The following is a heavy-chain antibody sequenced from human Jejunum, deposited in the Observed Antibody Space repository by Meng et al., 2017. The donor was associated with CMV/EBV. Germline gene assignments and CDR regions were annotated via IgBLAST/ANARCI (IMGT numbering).Heavy chain of an antibody. V-gene: IGHV4-39*07. D-gene: IGHD2-8*02. J-gene: IGHJ6*02. Sequence: TVSGGSISTSDYYWGWIRQPPGKGLEWIGSMHYSGPPSYNPSLKRRVTISVDTSNNQFSLNLNSVTAADTAVYYCARRLPRWGTDVWGQGTTVTVSS. CDR2: MHYSGPP. CDR3: ARRLPRWGTDV. CDR1: GGSISTSDYY.